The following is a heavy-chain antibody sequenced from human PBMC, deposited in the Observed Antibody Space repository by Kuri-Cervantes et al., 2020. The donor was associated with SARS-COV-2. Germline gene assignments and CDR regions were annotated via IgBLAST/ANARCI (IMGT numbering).Heavy chain of an antibody. CDR3: ARLVGGSSLVRANWVDP. CDR2: INPNSGGT. V-gene: IGHV1-2*06. J-gene: IGHJ5*02. Sequence: ASVKVSCKASGYTFTGYYMHWVRQAPGQGLEWMGRINPNSGGTNYAQKFQGRVTMTEDTSTDTAYMELSSLRSEDTAVYYCARLVGGSSLVRANWVDPWGQGTLVTVSS. D-gene: IGHD6-13*01. CDR1: GYTFTGYY.